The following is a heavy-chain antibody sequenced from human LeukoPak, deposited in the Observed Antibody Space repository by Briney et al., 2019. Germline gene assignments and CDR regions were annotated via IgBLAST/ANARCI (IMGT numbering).Heavy chain of an antibody. V-gene: IGHV4-59*10. CDR2: IYTSGST. J-gene: IGHJ4*02. CDR3: ARFLGYCSGGSCYDYFDY. CDR1: GGSFSGYY. Sequence: SETLSLTCAVYGGSFSGYYWSWIRQPPGKGLEWIGRIYTSGSTNYNPSLKSRVTMSVDTSKNQFSLKLSSVTAADTAVYYCARFLGYCSGGSCYDYFDYWGQGTLVTVSS. D-gene: IGHD2-15*01.